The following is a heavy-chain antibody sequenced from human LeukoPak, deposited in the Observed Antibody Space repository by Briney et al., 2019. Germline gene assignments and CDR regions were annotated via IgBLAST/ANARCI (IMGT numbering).Heavy chain of an antibody. V-gene: IGHV3-23*01. J-gene: IGHJ5*02. D-gene: IGHD3-10*01. CDR1: GFTFSSYA. CDR2: ISGSGGST. CDR3: AKKVVRTFGELISTTHNWFDP. Sequence: QPGGSLRLSCAASGFTFSSYAMSWVRQAPGKGLEWVSAISGSGGSTYYADSVKGRFTISRDNSKNTLYLQMNSLRAEDTAVYYCAKKVVRTFGELISTTHNWFDPWGQGTLVTVSS.